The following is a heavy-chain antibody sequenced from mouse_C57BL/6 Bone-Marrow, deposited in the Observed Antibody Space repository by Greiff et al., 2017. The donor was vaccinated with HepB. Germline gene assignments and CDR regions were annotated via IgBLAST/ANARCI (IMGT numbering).Heavy chain of an antibody. CDR3: TGGVAQPMGY. D-gene: IGHD1-3*01. V-gene: IGHV6-3*01. CDR1: GFTFSNYW. CDR2: IRLKSDNYAT. J-gene: IGHJ4*01. Sequence: EVKLMESGGGLVQPGGSMKLSCVASGFTFSNYWMNWVRQSPEKGLEWVAQIRLKSDNYATHYAESVKGRFTISRDDSKSGVYLQMNNLRAEDTGIYYCTGGVAQPMGYWGQGTSVTVSS.